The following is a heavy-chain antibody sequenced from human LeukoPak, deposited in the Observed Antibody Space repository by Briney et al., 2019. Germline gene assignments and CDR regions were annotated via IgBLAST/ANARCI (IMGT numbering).Heavy chain of an antibody. Sequence: PGGSLRLSCAASGFSFSAYNMNWVRQAPGKGLEWVASINGRGGLIYYSDSVKGRFTISRDNAKNSLYLQMNSLRAEDTAVYYCARDPGYSSSWYSDYWGQGTLVTVSS. CDR2: INGRGGLI. CDR3: ARDPGYSSSWYSDY. V-gene: IGHV3-48*04. CDR1: GFSFSAYN. D-gene: IGHD6-13*01. J-gene: IGHJ4*02.